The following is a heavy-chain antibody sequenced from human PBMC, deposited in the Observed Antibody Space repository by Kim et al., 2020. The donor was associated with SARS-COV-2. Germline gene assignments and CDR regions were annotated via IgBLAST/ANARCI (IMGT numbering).Heavy chain of an antibody. CDR3: ARETTAAFDI. Sequence: YYNRSLRSRVTISVDTSKNQFSLKLSSVTAADTAVYYCARETTAAFDIWGQGTMVTVSS. D-gene: IGHD4-17*01. J-gene: IGHJ3*02. V-gene: IGHV4-31*02.